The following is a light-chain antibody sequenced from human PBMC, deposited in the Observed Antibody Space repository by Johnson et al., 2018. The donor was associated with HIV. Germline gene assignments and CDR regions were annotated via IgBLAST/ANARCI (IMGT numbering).Light chain of an antibody. CDR1: DSDIVNNY. CDR3: GTWDSSVSAGRYV. J-gene: IGLJ1*01. CDR2: DNN. V-gene: IGLV1-51*01. Sequence: QSVLTQPPSVSAAPGQKVTISCFGSDSDIVNNYVSWYQQLPGTAPKLLIYDNNKRPSGIPDRFYGSKSGASATLDITGLQTGDEADYYCGTWDSSVSAGRYVFGTGTKVSVL.